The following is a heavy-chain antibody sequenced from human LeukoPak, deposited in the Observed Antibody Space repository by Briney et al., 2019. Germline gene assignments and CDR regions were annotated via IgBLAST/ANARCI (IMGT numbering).Heavy chain of an antibody. CDR2: TYYRSKWYN. J-gene: IGHJ4*02. CDR3: ARRYCSGGSCPFDY. D-gene: IGHD2-15*01. Sequence: SQTLSLTCAISGDSVSSNSATWNWIRQSPSRGLEWLGRTYYRSKWYNDYAVSVKSRITINPDTSRNQFSLQLNSVTPEDTAVYYCARRYCSGGSCPFDYWGQGTLVTVSS. CDR1: GDSVSSNSAT. V-gene: IGHV6-1*01.